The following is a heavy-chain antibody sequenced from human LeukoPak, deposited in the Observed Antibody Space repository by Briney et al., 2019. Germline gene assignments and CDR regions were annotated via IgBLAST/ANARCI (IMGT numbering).Heavy chain of an antibody. CDR1: GFTFSTFA. CDR3: ARVRPGRYFDWLDNWFDP. D-gene: IGHD3-9*01. V-gene: IGHV3-23*01. J-gene: IGHJ5*02. Sequence: GGSLRLSCAASGFTFSTFAMIWVRQPPGKGLEWVSSIFPSGGEIHYADSVRGRFTISRDNSKSTLSLQMNSLRAEDTAVYYCARVRPGRYFDWLDNWFDPWGQGTLVTVSS. CDR2: IFPSGGEI.